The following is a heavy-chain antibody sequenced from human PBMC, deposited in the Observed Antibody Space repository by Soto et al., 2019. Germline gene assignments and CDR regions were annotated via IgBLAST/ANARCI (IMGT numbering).Heavy chain of an antibody. D-gene: IGHD3-10*01. CDR2: INHSGST. CDR1: GGSFSGYY. CDR3: ATRYYYYGSGSYRPSWFDP. Sequence: QVQLQQWGAGLLKPSETLSLTCAVYGGSFSGYYWSWIRQPPGKGLEWIGEINHSGSTNYNPSLKSRVTISVDTSKTQFSLKLSSVTAADTAVYYCATRYYYYGSGSYRPSWFDPWGQGTLVTVSS. V-gene: IGHV4-34*01. J-gene: IGHJ5*02.